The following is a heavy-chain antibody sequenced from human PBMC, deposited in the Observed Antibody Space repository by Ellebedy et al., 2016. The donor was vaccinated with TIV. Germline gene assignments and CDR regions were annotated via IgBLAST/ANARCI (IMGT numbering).Heavy chain of an antibody. D-gene: IGHD2-21*02. V-gene: IGHV3-11*03. Sequence: GGSLRLSCAASGFIFSDYYMNWIRQAPGKGLEWVSYISTNSGYTNYVDSVKGRFTISRDNAKNSLYLQMNSLRVEDTAVYYCARKLGGGDCLWGQGTLVTVSS. CDR3: ARKLGGGDCL. J-gene: IGHJ4*02. CDR2: ISTNSGYT. CDR1: GFIFSDYY.